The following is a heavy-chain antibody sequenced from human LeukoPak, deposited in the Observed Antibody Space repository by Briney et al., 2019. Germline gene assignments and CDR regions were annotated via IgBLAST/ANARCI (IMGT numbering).Heavy chain of an antibody. CDR2: ISAYNGNT. J-gene: IGHJ2*01. V-gene: IGHV1-18*01. Sequence: ASVKVSCKAFGYTFTSYGIIWVRQAPGQGLEWMGWISAYNGNTNYAQKLQGRVTMTTDTSTSTAYMELRSLRSDDTAVYYCARSGYCSSTSCPRYFDLWGRGTLVTVSS. D-gene: IGHD2-2*01. CDR1: GYTFTSYG. CDR3: ARSGYCSSTSCPRYFDL.